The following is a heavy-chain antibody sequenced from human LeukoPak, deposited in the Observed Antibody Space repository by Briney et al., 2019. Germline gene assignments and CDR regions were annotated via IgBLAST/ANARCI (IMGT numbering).Heavy chain of an antibody. CDR1: GFTFSNAW. CDR3: TTDLVVRGVIPDY. CDR2: IKSKTDGGTT. J-gene: IGHJ4*02. Sequence: GGSLRLSCAASGFTFSNAWMSWVRQAPGKGLEWVGRIKSKTDGGTTDYAAPVKGRFTISRDDSKNTLYLQMNSLKTEDTAVYYCTTDLVVRGVIPDYWGQGTLVTVSS. D-gene: IGHD3-10*01. V-gene: IGHV3-15*01.